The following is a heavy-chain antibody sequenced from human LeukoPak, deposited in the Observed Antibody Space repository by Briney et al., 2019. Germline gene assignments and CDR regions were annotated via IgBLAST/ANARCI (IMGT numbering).Heavy chain of an antibody. Sequence: GASVKVSCKASGYTFTSYGISWVRRAPGQGLEWMGWISAYNGNTNYAQKLQGRVTMTTDTSTSTAYMELRSLRSDDTAVYYCARRGMGMVAVAGTDWYFDLWGRGTLVTVSS. CDR3: ARRGMGMVAVAGTDWYFDL. D-gene: IGHD6-19*01. V-gene: IGHV1-18*01. CDR2: ISAYNGNT. CDR1: GYTFTSYG. J-gene: IGHJ2*01.